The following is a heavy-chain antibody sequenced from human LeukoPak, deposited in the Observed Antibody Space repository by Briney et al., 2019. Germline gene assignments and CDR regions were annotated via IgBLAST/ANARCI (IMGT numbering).Heavy chain of an antibody. V-gene: IGHV3-74*01. CDR3: ASIRRYYDSSGYSDY. CDR1: GFTFSSYW. CDR2: INSDGSST. J-gene: IGHJ4*02. Sequence: QPGGSLRLSCAASGFTFSSYWMHWVRQAPGKRLVWVSRINSDGSSTSYADSVKGRFTISRDNAKNTLYLQMNSLRAEDTAVYYCASIRRYYDSSGYSDYWGQGTLVTVSS. D-gene: IGHD3-22*01.